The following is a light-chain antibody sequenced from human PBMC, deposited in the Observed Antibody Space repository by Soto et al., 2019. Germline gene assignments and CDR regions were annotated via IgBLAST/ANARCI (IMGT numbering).Light chain of an antibody. V-gene: IGLV1-47*01. CDR2: RNN. J-gene: IGLJ2*01. Sequence: QSVLTQPPSASGTPGQRVTISCSGSSSNIGSNYVYWYQQLPGTAPKLLIYRNNQRPSGVPDRFSGSQSGTSASLAISGLQSEDEADYYCAAWDDGLRGVVFGGGTKLTVL. CDR3: AAWDDGLRGVV. CDR1: SSNIGSNY.